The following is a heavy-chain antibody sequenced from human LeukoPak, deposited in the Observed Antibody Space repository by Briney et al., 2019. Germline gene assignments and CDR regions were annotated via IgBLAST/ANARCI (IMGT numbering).Heavy chain of an antibody. J-gene: IGHJ4*02. V-gene: IGHV4-39*01. CDR3: ARPAQQLVLGYFDH. CDR1: GGSISSSSYY. Sequence: KSSETLSLTCTASGGSISSSSYYWGWIRQPPGKGLEWIGSIYYSGSTYYNPSLKSRVTISVDTSKNQFSLKLSSVTAADTAVYYCARPAQQLVLGYFDHWGQGNLVTVSS. D-gene: IGHD6-13*01. CDR2: IYYSGST.